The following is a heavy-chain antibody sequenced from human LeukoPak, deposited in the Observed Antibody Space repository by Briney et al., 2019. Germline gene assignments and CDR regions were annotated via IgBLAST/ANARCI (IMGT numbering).Heavy chain of an antibody. CDR3: ARASKDSSGYYFDY. V-gene: IGHV3-74*01. CDR1: GFTFSSYW. D-gene: IGHD3-22*01. CDR2: INSDGSST. J-gene: IGHJ4*02. Sequence: GGSLRLSCAASGFTFSSYWMHWVRQAPGKGLVWVSRINSDGSSTSYADSVKGRFTISRDNAKNTLYLQMNSLRAEDTAVYYCARASKDSSGYYFDYWGQGTLVTVSS.